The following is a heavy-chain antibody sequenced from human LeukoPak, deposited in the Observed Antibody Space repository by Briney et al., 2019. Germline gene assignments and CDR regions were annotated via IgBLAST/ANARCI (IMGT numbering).Heavy chain of an antibody. D-gene: IGHD6-19*01. Sequence: GGSLRLSCAVSGFTFSSYWMSWVRQAPGRGLEWVVNIRQDGSERYYVDSVKGRFTISRDSAKNSLYLQMNSLRAEDTAVYYCAKGTGSSGWYPIDIDYWGQGTLVTVSS. CDR1: GFTFSSYW. CDR3: AKGTGSSGWYPIDIDY. V-gene: IGHV3-7*03. CDR2: IRQDGSER. J-gene: IGHJ4*02.